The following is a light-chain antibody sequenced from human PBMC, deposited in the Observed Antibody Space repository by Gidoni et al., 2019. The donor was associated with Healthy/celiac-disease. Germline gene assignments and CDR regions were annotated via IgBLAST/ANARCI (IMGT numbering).Light chain of an antibody. Sequence: SYELTQPPSVSVSPGQTARITCPGDALPKQYAYWYQQKPGQAPVLVIYKDSERPSGIPERFSGSSSGTTVTLTISGVQAEDEADYYCQSADSSARWFGGGTKLTVL. CDR3: QSADSSARW. CDR2: KDS. J-gene: IGLJ3*02. CDR1: ALPKQY. V-gene: IGLV3-25*02.